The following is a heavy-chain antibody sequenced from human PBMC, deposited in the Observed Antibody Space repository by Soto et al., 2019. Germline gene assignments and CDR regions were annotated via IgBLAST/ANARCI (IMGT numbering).Heavy chain of an antibody. Sequence: EASVKVSCKASGGTFSSYAISWVRQAPGQGLEWMGGIIPIFGTANYAQKFQGRVTITADESTSTAYMELSSLRSEDTAVYYCARGSRATYYYDSSGYYSYYWGQGTLVTVSS. D-gene: IGHD3-22*01. CDR3: ARGSRATYYYDSSGYYSYY. CDR2: IIPIFGTA. V-gene: IGHV1-69*13. J-gene: IGHJ4*02. CDR1: GGTFSSYA.